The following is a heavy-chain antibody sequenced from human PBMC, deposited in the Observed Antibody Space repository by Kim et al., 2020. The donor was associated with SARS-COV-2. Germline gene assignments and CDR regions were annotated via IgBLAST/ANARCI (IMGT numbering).Heavy chain of an antibody. D-gene: IGHD3-22*01. CDR3: AKDTNYDSSGYKVNGMDV. CDR2: ISWNSGSI. CDR1: GCTFDDYA. Sequence: GGSLRLSCAASGCTFDDYAMHWVRQAPGKGLEGVSGISWNSGSIGYADSVKGRVTISRDNAKNSLYLQMNSLRAEDTALYYCAKDTNYDSSGYKVNGMDVWGQGTTVTVSS. J-gene: IGHJ6*02. V-gene: IGHV3-9*01.